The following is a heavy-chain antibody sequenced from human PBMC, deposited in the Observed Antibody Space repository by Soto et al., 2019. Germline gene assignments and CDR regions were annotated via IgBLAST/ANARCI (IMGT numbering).Heavy chain of an antibody. CDR1: GFTFSSYW. D-gene: IGHD5-12*01. V-gene: IGHV3-74*01. J-gene: IGHJ4*02. CDR3: ARSAIYGGYGSDN. Sequence: GGSLRLSCAASGFTFSSYWMHWVRQVPGKGLVWVSRIDPYGSGINYADSVKGRFTISRDNAKNTLNLQMNSLRVEDTAVYYCARSAIYGGYGSDNWGQGTLVTVSS. CDR2: IDPYGSGI.